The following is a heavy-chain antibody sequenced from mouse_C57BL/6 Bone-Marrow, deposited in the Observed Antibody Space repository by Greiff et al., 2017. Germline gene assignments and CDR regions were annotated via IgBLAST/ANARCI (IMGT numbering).Heavy chain of an antibody. CDR3: ARSGLFDY. CDR1: GYTFTSYW. J-gene: IGHJ2*01. CDR2: IPPNSGST. V-gene: IGHV1-64*01. D-gene: IGHD3-2*02. Sequence: QVQLQQPGAELVKPGASVKLSCKASGYTFTSYWMHWVKQRPGQGLEWIGMIPPNSGSTNYNEKFKSKATLTVDQSSRTAYRQLSSLTAEDSAVYYGARSGLFDYWGQGTTLTVSS.